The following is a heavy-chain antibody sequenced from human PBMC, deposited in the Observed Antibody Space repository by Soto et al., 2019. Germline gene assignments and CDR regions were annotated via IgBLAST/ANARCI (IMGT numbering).Heavy chain of an antibody. CDR2: FYYTGST. CDR3: ARVDRATDY. Sequence: QVQLQESGQGLVKPSETLSLTCTVSGGSVSTGSYYWTWIRQPPGKGLEWIGYFYYTGSTKYNPSLKSRVTISEDTSKNQLSLKLNYVTAADTAVYYCARVDRATDYWGKGTLVTVSS. J-gene: IGHJ4*02. CDR1: GGSVSTGSYY. V-gene: IGHV4-61*01.